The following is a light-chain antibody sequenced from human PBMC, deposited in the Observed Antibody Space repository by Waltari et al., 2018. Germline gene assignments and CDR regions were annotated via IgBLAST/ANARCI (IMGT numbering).Light chain of an antibody. CDR1: QYIGGR. J-gene: IGKJ1*01. CDR3: QQYQSHWT. CDR2: KAS. Sequence: DIQMTQSPSTLSASVGDRVNITCRASQYIGGRLAWYQQKPGKAPKLLVYKASRLESGVPSRFSGSGSGTEYTLSISSLEPDDFATYHCQQYQSHWTFGQGTKVEVQ. V-gene: IGKV1-5*03.